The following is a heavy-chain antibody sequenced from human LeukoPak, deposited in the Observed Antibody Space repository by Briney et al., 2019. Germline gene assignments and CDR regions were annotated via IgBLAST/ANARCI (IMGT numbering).Heavy chain of an antibody. CDR3: ASSGT. D-gene: IGHD3-10*01. J-gene: IGHJ4*02. Sequence: SGTLSLTCAVSGGSITTTNWWSWVRQPPGKGLEWIGSIYYSGSTYYNPSLKSRVTMSVDTSKNQFSLRLSSVTAADTAVYYCASSGTWGRGTLVTVSS. CDR2: IYYSGST. V-gene: IGHV4-4*02. CDR1: GGSITTTNW.